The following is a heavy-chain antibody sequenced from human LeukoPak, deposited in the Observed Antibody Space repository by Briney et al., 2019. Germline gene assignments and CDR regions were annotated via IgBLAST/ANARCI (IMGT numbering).Heavy chain of an antibody. CDR1: GFTFSNYN. J-gene: IGHJ4*02. V-gene: IGHV3-21*01. D-gene: IGHD1-1*01. CDR2: ISSSSTYI. Sequence: GGSLRLSCAASGFTFSNYNMNWVRQAPGKGLVWVSTISSSSTYIYYADSVKGRFTISRDNAENSLYLQMSSLRAEDTAVYYCARGRPIDHWGQGTLVTVSS. CDR3: ARGRPIDH.